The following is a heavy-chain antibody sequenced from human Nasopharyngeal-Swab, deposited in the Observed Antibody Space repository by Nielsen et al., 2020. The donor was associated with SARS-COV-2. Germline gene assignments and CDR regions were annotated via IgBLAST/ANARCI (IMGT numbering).Heavy chain of an antibody. CDR2: IIPIFGTA. Sequence: VKVSCKASGGTFSSYAISWVRQAPGQGLEWMGGIIPIFGTANYAQKFQGRVTITADESTSTAYMELSSLRSEDTAVYYCARGTQYYYDSSGYYTAPFDYWGQGTLVTVSS. D-gene: IGHD3-22*01. V-gene: IGHV1-69*01. CDR3: ARGTQYYYDSSGYYTAPFDY. J-gene: IGHJ4*02. CDR1: GGTFSSYA.